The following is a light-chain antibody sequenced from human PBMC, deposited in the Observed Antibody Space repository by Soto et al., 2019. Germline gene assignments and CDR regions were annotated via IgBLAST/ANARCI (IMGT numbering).Light chain of an antibody. CDR3: QQYDNWPRP. Sequence: EIVMTQSPATLSVSPGERATLSCRASQSVRSNLAWYQQKPGQAPRLLIYGASTRGTGIPARFSGTGSGTEFTLTISGLQSEDFAVYFCQQYDNWPRPFGQGAKVDIK. CDR1: QSVRSN. V-gene: IGKV3-15*01. CDR2: GAS. J-gene: IGKJ1*01.